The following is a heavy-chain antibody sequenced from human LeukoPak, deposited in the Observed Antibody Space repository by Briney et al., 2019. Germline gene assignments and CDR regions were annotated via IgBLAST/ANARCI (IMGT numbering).Heavy chain of an antibody. D-gene: IGHD3-22*01. CDR3: AREPRSGYYYGWFDY. V-gene: IGHV3-21*01. CDR2: ISSSSSYI. J-gene: IGHJ4*02. Sequence: GGSLRLSCAASGFTFSSYSINWVRQAPGKGLEWVSSISSSSSYIYYADSVKGRFTISRDNAKNSLYLQMNSLRAEDTAVYYCAREPRSGYYYGWFDYWGQGTLVTVSS. CDR1: GFTFSSYS.